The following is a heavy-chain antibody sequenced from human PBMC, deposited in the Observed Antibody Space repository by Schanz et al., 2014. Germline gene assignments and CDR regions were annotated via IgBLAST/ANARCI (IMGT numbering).Heavy chain of an antibody. J-gene: IGHJ4*02. CDR3: AKDQGSYGSGSYSYFDY. D-gene: IGHD3-10*01. CDR2: ISGSGAST. CDR1: GFTFSSYA. V-gene: IGHV3-23*04. Sequence: VQLVESGGGLVQPGGSLRLSCSASGFTFSSYAMSWVRQASGKGLEWVSAISGSGASTYYADSVKGRFTISRDNSKNTLYLQMNSLRAEDTAVYYCAKDQGSYGSGSYSYFDYWGQGTLATVSS.